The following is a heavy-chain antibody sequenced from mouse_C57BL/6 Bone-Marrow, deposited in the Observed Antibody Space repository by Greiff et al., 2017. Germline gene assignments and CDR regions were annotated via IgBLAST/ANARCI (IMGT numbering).Heavy chain of an antibody. CDR2: IDPSDSYT. V-gene: IGHV1-50*01. Sequence: QVQLQQPGAELVKPGASVKLSCKASGYTFTSYWMQWVKQRPGQGLEWIGEIDPSDSYTNYNQKFKGKATLTVDTSSSTADMQLSSLTSEDSAVYCGAKEGNDGSSSWGQGTTLTVTS. CDR3: AKEGNDGSSS. D-gene: IGHD1-1*01. J-gene: IGHJ2*01. CDR1: GYTFTSYW.